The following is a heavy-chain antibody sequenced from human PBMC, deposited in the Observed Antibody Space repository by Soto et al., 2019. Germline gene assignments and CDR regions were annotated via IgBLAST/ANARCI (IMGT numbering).Heavy chain of an antibody. V-gene: IGHV1-24*01. Sequence: ASVKVSCKVSGYTLTELSMHWVRQAPGKGLEWMGGFDPEDGETIYAQKFQGRVTMTGDTSTDTAYMELSSLRSEDTAVYYCATGPGYCSSTSCPYGMDVWGQGTTVTVSS. J-gene: IGHJ6*02. CDR3: ATGPGYCSSTSCPYGMDV. D-gene: IGHD2-2*01. CDR2: FDPEDGET. CDR1: GYTLTELS.